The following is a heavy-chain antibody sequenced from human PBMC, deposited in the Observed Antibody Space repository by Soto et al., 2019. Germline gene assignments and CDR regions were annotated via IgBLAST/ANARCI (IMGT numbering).Heavy chain of an antibody. CDR3: ARVGDFWSGYHYPYFDY. Sequence: QVQLVQSGAEVKKPGSSVKVSCKASGGTFSSYAISWVRQAPGQGLEWMGGIIPIFGTANYAQKFQGRVTITADESTSTAYMELSSLRSEDMAVYYCARVGDFWSGYHYPYFDYWGQGTLVTVSS. CDR2: IIPIFGTA. D-gene: IGHD3-3*01. CDR1: GGTFSSYA. J-gene: IGHJ4*02. V-gene: IGHV1-69*01.